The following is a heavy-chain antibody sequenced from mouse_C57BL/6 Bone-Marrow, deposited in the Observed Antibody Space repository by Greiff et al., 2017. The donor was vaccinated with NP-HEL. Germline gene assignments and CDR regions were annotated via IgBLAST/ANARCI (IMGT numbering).Heavy chain of an antibody. J-gene: IGHJ1*03. CDR1: GIDFSRYW. D-gene: IGHD1-1*01. CDR3: AFPPHYYGSSYRYFDV. Sequence: EVKLQESGGGLVQPGGSLKLSCAASGIDFSRYWMSWVRRAPGKGLEWIGEINPDSSTINYAPSLKDKFIISRDNAKNTLYLQMSKVRSEDTALYYCAFPPHYYGSSYRYFDVWGTGTTVTVSS. V-gene: IGHV4-1*01. CDR2: INPDSSTI.